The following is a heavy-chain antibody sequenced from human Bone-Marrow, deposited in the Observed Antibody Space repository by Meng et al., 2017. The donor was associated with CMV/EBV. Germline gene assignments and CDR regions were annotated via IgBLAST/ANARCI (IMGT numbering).Heavy chain of an antibody. D-gene: IGHD6-19*01. Sequence: GGSLRLSCAASGFTFSSYAMSWVRQAPGKGLEWVSYISSSGSTIYYADSVKGRFTISRDNAKNSPYLQMNSLRAEDTAVYYCARDQGRAVAGTGAAFYIWGQGTMVTASS. CDR1: GFTFSSYA. J-gene: IGHJ3*02. V-gene: IGHV3-48*04. CDR3: ARDQGRAVAGTGAAFYI. CDR2: ISSSGSTI.